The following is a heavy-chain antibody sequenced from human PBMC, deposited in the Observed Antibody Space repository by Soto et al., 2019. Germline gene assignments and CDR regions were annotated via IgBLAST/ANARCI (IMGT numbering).Heavy chain of an antibody. CDR1: GGSISTGGYY. CDR3: ARSVVH. Sequence: QVQLQESGPGLVKPSQTLSLTCTVSGGSISTGGYYWNWIRQHSGKGLEWIGYFYYSGSTYYNPSLKSRVTISVNTSKNQLALKLSSVTDAETAVYDCARSVVHWGQGTLVTVSS. D-gene: IGHD2-21*01. J-gene: IGHJ4*02. V-gene: IGHV4-31*03. CDR2: FYYSGST.